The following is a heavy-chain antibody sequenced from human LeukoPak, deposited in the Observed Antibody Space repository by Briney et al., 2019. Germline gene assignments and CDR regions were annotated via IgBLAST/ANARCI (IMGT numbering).Heavy chain of an antibody. V-gene: IGHV3-48*01. CDR1: GFTFSSYS. CDR3: ARDHYDSRGYFSFDI. Sequence: AGGSLRLSCAASGFTFSSYSMNWVRQAPGKGLEWVSYISSSSSTIYYADSVKGRFTISRDNAKNSLYLQMNSLRAEDKAVYYCARDHYDSRGYFSFDIWGQGTMVTVSS. J-gene: IGHJ3*02. CDR2: ISSSSSTI. D-gene: IGHD3-22*01.